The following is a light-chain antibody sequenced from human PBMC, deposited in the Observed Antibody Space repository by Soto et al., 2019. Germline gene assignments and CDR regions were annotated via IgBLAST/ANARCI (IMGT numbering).Light chain of an antibody. V-gene: IGKV1-9*01. Sequence: IQLTQSPSSLSASVGDSVTITCRASQGVSRYLSWYQQKPGRAPILLISAASTLQSGVPARFSGSGSGTDFPLSITSVQPEDFGTYYCQQLNTYAVTFGGGTKVEIK. J-gene: IGKJ4*01. CDR1: QGVSRY. CDR2: AAS. CDR3: QQLNTYAVT.